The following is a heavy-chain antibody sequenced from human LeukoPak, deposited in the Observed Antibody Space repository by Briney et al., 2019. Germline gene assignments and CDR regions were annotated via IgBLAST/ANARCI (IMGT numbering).Heavy chain of an antibody. CDR3: ARQGSGWYVVVYFDY. CDR1: GGSFSGYY. J-gene: IGHJ4*02. D-gene: IGHD6-19*01. V-gene: IGHV4-34*01. CDR2: INHSGST. Sequence: SETLSLTCAVYGGSFSGYYWGWIGKPQGKGLGWIGEINHSGSTNYNPSLKSRITISVDTSKNQFSLKLSSVTAADTAVYYCARQGSGWYVVVYFDYWGQGTLVTVSS.